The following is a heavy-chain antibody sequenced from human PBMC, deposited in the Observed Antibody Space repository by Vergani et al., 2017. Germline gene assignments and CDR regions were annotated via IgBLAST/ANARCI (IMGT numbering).Heavy chain of an antibody. V-gene: IGHV3-33*08. J-gene: IGHJ5*02. CDR3: ARDLRLLYNRFDP. CDR2: TWYDGNNK. CDR1: GFSLSTYT. D-gene: IGHD1-14*01. Sequence: VQLVESGGGLVNPGGCLTLSCVASGFSLSTYTFNWVRQAPGKGLEWVAVTWYDGNNKQYADSVKGRFTISRDNSKSTMYLQMNSLRDEDTGVYYCARDLRLLYNRFDPWGQGTLVTVSS.